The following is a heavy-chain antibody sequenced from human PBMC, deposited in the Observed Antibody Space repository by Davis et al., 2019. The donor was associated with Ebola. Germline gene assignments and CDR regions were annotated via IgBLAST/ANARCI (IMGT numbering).Heavy chain of an antibody. J-gene: IGHJ4*02. Sequence: ALVKVSCKASGFTLTKYAIHWVRQAPGQRLEWMGWVHGGNGNTKYSQRFQGRVTITTDTSASTVYLDLTSLRSEDTAVFYCARASFGYNSGWYADYWGPGSLVTVSS. CDR3: ARASFGYNSGWYADY. CDR2: VHGGNGNT. V-gene: IGHV1-3*01. D-gene: IGHD6-19*01. CDR1: GFTLTKYA.